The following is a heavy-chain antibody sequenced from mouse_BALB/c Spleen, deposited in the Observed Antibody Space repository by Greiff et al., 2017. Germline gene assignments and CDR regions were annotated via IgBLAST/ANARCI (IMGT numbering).Heavy chain of an antibody. V-gene: IGHV3-2*02. D-gene: IGHD2-1*01. CDR1: GYSITSDYA. CDR3: ARGGNYDRLAY. Sequence: EVKLVESGPGLVKPSQSLSLTCTVTGYSITSDYAWNWIRQFPGNKLEWMGYISYSGSTSYNPSLKSRISITRDTSKNQFFLQLNSVTTEDTATYYCARGGNYDRLAYWGQGTLVTVSA. J-gene: IGHJ3*01. CDR2: ISYSGST.